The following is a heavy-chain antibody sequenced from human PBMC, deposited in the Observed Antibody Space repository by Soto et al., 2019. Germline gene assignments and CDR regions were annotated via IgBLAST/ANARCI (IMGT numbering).Heavy chain of an antibody. J-gene: IGHJ4*02. V-gene: IGHV1-69*13. CDR3: ARGLNSGSYSTSVY. D-gene: IGHD1-26*01. Sequence: ASVKVSCKASGGTFSSYAISWVRQAPGQGLEWMGGIIPIFGTANYAQKFQGRVTITADESTSTAYMELSSLRSEDTAVYYCARGLNSGSYSTSVYWGQGTLVTVSS. CDR2: IIPIFGTA. CDR1: GGTFSSYA.